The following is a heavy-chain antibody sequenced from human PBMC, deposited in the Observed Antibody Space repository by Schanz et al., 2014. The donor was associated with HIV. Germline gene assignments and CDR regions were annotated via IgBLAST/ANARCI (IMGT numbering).Heavy chain of an antibody. CDR3: AREGESSGRAGLFDL. CDR2: ISYDGSNK. J-gene: IGHJ3*01. CDR1: GFTFSTKG. Sequence: QVQLVESGGGVVQPGRSLRLSCAASGFTFSTKGMHWVRQAPGKGLEWVAVISYDGSNKYYADSVKGRFTISRDNSKNTLYLQMNSLRAEDTAVYYCAREGESSGRAGLFDLWGQGAMVTVSS. V-gene: IGHV3-30*03. D-gene: IGHD6-19*01.